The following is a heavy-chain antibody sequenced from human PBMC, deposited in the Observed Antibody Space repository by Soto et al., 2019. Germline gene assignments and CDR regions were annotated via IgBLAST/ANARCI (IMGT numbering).Heavy chain of an antibody. CDR1: GYSFTSYL. V-gene: IGHV5-10-1*01. CDR2: IDPSDYYT. CDR3: ARAIFGVAQKWFDP. Sequence: PGESLKISFKGSGYSFTSYLISWVRQMPGKGLEWMGRIDPSDYYTNYSPSFQGHVTISDENSITTAYLQLSSLKASDNAMYYCARAIFGVAQKWFDPCGQGTMVTVYS. J-gene: IGHJ5*02. D-gene: IGHD3-3*01.